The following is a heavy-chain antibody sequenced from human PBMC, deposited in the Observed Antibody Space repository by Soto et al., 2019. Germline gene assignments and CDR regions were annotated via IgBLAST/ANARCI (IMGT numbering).Heavy chain of an antibody. CDR2: ISYDGSNT. CDR1: GFTFSSYG. Sequence: QVQLVESGGGVVQPGRSLRLSCEASGFTFSSYGMHWVRQAPGKGLVWVAVISYDGSNTYYADSVQGRFTISRDNFKNTMYLQTNSLRTEDTAVYYCAKDSRSQLLSTYYFDYWGQGTLVTVSS. V-gene: IGHV3-30*18. D-gene: IGHD2-2*01. CDR3: AKDSRSQLLSTYYFDY. J-gene: IGHJ4*02.